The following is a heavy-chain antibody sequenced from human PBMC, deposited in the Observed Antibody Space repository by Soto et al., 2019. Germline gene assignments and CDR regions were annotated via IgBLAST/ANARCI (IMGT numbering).Heavy chain of an antibody. V-gene: IGHV1-69*01. D-gene: IGHD1-26*01. J-gene: IGHJ5*01. Sequence: QVHLVQSGAEVKKPGSSGKVSCKASGGVFRNYAINWVRQAPGQGLEWMGGIIPVFGTADYPQKFQGRVTITADESTTTAYMELTSLKTEDTAVYFCARDRWGSYSFDSWGQGTLVTVAS. CDR1: GGVFRNYA. CDR3: ARDRWGSYSFDS. CDR2: IIPVFGTA.